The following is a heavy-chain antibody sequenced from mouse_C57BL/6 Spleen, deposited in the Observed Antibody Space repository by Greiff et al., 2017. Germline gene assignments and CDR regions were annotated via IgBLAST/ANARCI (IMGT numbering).Heavy chain of an antibody. V-gene: IGHV1-82*01. CDR1: GYAFSSSW. J-gene: IGHJ2*01. CDR2: IYPGDGDT. Sequence: VQRVESGPELVKPGASVKISCKASGYAFSSSWMNWVKQRPGKGLEWIGRIYPGDGDTNYNGKFKGKATLTADKSSSTAYMQLSSLTSEDSAVYFCAKDLLGNYFDYWGQGTTLTVSS. D-gene: IGHD4-1*01. CDR3: AKDLLGNYFDY.